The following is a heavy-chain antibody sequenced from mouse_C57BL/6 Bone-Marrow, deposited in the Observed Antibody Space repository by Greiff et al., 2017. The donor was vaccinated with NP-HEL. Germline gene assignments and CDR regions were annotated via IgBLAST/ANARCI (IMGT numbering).Heavy chain of an antibody. CDR3: AGLRNYFDY. CDR2: IDPSDSYT. Sequence: VQRVESGAELVKPGASVKLSCKASGYTFTSYWMQWVKQRPGQGLEWIGEIDPSDSYTNYNQKFKGKATLTVDTSSSTAYMQLSSLTSEDSAVYYCAGLRNYFDYWGQGTTLTVSS. J-gene: IGHJ2*01. V-gene: IGHV1-50*01. D-gene: IGHD2-12*01. CDR1: GYTFTSYW.